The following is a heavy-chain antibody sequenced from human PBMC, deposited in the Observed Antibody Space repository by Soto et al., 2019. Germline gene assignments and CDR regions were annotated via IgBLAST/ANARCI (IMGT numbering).Heavy chain of an antibody. CDR2: IHPGSGDT. CDR3: AGLYVNRWVDGFDF. V-gene: IGHV1-2*02. D-gene: IGHD2-8*01. CDR1: GYTFTAYY. J-gene: IGHJ3*01. Sequence: QVQLVQSGAEVKKPGASLKVSCKASGYTFTAYYLHWVRQAPGQGLEWMGWIHPGSGDTNYAQQFQGRVTMTRDASISTAYMELSRPRSDDTAKYYCAGLYVNRWVDGFDFWGQGTMVTVSS.